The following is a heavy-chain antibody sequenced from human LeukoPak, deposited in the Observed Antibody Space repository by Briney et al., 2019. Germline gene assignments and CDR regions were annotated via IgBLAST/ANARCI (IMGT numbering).Heavy chain of an antibody. CDR3: ARDRYYDSSGYSAT. CDR2: ISAYNGNT. J-gene: IGHJ4*02. V-gene: IGHV1-18*01. CDR1: GYTFTSYG. D-gene: IGHD3-22*01. Sequence: ASVKVSCKASGYTFTSYGISWVRQAPGQGLEWMGWISAYNGNTNYAQKLQGRVTMTTDTSTSTAYMELRSLRSDDTAVYYCARDRYYDSSGYSATWGQRTLVTVSS.